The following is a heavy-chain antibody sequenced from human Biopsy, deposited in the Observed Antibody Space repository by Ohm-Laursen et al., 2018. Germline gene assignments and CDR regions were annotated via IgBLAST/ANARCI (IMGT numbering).Heavy chain of an antibody. CDR2: MIPSSGKT. Sequence: SVKVSCKASGYSFRTYDVNWVRQARGQGLEWMGWMIPSSGKTGYAQRFQGRVTLTMNTSISTAYMELSGLRSEDTAVYFCARGYSRRVSIFEASIYWFDTWGQGTLVTVSS. D-gene: IGHD6-6*01. CDR1: GYSFRTYD. CDR3: ARGYSRRVSIFEASIYWFDT. V-gene: IGHV1-8*01. J-gene: IGHJ5*02.